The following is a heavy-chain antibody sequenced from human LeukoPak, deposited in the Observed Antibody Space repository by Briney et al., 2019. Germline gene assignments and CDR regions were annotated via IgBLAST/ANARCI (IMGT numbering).Heavy chain of an antibody. D-gene: IGHD3-3*01. CDR1: GFTFTDYY. Sequence: GASVKVSCKASGFTFTDYYIHWVRQAPAQGLEWMGWINPNSGGTNYPQKFQGRVTMTRDKSISTAFMELANLRSDDTAVYYCAKATNDFWSGTTLPFDPWGQGTLVTVPS. CDR2: INPNSGGT. V-gene: IGHV1-2*02. J-gene: IGHJ5*02. CDR3: AKATNDFWSGTTLPFDP.